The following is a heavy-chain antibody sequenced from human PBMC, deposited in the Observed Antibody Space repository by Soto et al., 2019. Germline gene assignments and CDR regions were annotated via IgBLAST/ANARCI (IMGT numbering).Heavy chain of an antibody. CDR3: ASETGRGSGSYYFDY. D-gene: IGHD3-16*01. J-gene: IGHJ4*02. Sequence: SLRLSCAASGFTWMHWVRQAPGKGLVWVSRINPDGTNADYADSVRGRFVISRDNAKNTLFLQMNSLRAEDTAVYYCASETGRGSGSYYFDYWGQGSRVTVSS. V-gene: IGHV3-74*01. CDR1: GFTW. CDR2: INPDGTNA.